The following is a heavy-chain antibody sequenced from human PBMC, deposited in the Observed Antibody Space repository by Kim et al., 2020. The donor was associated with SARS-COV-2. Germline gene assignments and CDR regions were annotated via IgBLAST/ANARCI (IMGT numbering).Heavy chain of an antibody. Sequence: ASVKVSCKASGYTFTSYGVSWVRQAPGQGLEWMGWISAYNGNTNYAQKLQGRVTMTTDTSTSTAYMELRSLRSDDTAVYYCARVYCSSTSCYGDYWGQGTLVTVSS. CDR1: GYTFTSYG. CDR3: ARVYCSSTSCYGDY. J-gene: IGHJ4*02. D-gene: IGHD2-2*01. V-gene: IGHV1-18*04. CDR2: ISAYNGNT.